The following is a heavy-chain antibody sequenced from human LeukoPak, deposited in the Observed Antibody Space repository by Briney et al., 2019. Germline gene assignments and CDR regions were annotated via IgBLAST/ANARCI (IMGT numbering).Heavy chain of an antibody. J-gene: IGHJ4*02. V-gene: IGHV3-43*02. Sequence: PVGSLRLSCAASGFTFDDYAMHWVRQAPGKGLEWVSLISGDGGSTYYADSVKGRFTISRDNSKNSLYLQMNSLRTEDTALYYCAKPLAQDYVWGSYTGDYFDYWGQGTLVTVSS. CDR1: GFTFDDYA. D-gene: IGHD3-16*01. CDR2: ISGDGGST. CDR3: AKPLAQDYVWGSYTGDYFDY.